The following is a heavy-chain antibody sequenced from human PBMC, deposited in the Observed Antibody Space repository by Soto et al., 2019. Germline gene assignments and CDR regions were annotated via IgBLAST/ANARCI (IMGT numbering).Heavy chain of an antibody. D-gene: IGHD1-1*01. Sequence: QLQLQELGPGLVKPSETLSLTCTVSGGSISSTTYFWAWIRQPPGKGLEWMGSIYYTGTTYYNPSLKSRVTISVDTSKNDFSLKLTSVTAADTAVYYCVRTVRARGWKIDNWGQGTLVTVSS. CDR2: IYYTGTT. V-gene: IGHV4-39*01. J-gene: IGHJ4*02. CDR3: VRTVRARGWKIDN. CDR1: GGSISSTTYF.